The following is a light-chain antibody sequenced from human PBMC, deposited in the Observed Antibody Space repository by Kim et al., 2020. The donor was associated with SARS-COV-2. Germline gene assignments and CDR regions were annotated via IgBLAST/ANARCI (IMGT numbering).Light chain of an antibody. CDR1: SSDVGGYNY. Sequence: QSVLTQPPSASGSPGLSVTISCTGTSSDVGGYNYVSWYQQHPGKAPKLMIYEVSMRPSGVPDRFSGSKSGNTAFLIVSGLQAEDEADYYCCSYGGSNNYVFGTGTKVTVL. J-gene: IGLJ1*01. V-gene: IGLV2-8*01. CDR2: EVS. CDR3: CSYGGSNNYV.